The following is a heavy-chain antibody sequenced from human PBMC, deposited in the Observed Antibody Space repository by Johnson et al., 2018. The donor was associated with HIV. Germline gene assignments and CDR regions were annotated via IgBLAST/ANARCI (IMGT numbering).Heavy chain of an antibody. D-gene: IGHD5-24*01. CDR1: GFTLSSYA. CDR2: ISYDGSIK. V-gene: IGHV3-30-3*01. Sequence: QEQLVESGGDLIKPGRSLRLSCAASGFTLSSYAMHWVRQAPGKGLEWVAVISYDGSIKYFADSVKGRFTISRDNSKNTLHLQMNSLRPEDTAVYYCARDGRDLATRGGFDIWGPGTVVTVSS. J-gene: IGHJ3*02. CDR3: ARDGRDLATRGGFDI.